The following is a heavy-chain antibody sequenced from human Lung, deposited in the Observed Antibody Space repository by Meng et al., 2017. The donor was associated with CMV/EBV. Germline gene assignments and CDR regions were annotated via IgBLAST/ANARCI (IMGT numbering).Heavy chain of an antibody. CDR2: FVNNVDT. Sequence: QVHWVQAGAEVEKPGACVRVSCEASCYIFASYGFSWLRQAPGQGLEWMGWFVNNVDTYSAQKFQGRVTMTTDTHTSTAFMELRSLRSDDTAVYYCARGTPGRSYSDYWGQGTLVTVSS. J-gene: IGHJ4*02. D-gene: IGHD3-10*01. CDR1: CYIFASYG. CDR3: ARGTPGRSYSDY. V-gene: IGHV1-18*01.